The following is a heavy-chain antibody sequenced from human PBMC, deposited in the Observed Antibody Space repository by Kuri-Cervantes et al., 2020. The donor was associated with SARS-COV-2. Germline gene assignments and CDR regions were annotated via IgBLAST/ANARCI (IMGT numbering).Heavy chain of an antibody. CDR2: VSYTGST. D-gene: IGHD7-27*01. Sequence: GSLRLSCTVSGGSVSISSFYWAWIRQPPGKGPQWVGSVSYTGSTYHNPSLRSRLSISIDTSKNQFSLRLTSVTAADTALYYCSRHASNWAYLAFDFWGQGIPVTVSS. CDR3: SRHASNWAYLAFDF. CDR1: GGSVSISSFY. J-gene: IGHJ4*02. V-gene: IGHV4-39*01.